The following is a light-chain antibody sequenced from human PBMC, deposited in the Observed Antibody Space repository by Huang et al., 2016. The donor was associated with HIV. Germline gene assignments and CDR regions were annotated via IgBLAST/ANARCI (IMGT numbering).Light chain of an antibody. V-gene: IGKV3-11*01. CDR3: QQRNNWPPVIT. Sequence: EIVLTQSPATLSLSPGETATLSCRASQTVSTYLAWYQQKPGQAPRLLIYEASSRATGTPARFSGSGSGTDFTLTIRSLEREDFEVYYCQQRNNWPPVITFGQGTRLEIK. CDR2: EAS. CDR1: QTVSTY. J-gene: IGKJ5*01.